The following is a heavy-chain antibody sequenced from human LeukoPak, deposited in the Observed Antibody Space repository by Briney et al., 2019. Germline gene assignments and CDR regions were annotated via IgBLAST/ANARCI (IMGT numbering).Heavy chain of an antibody. CDR3: ARGFGKAAADVFGGYTMDV. J-gene: IGHJ6*02. D-gene: IGHD6-13*01. CDR2: IYTGGST. V-gene: IGHV3-66*02. Sequence: GVSLRVSCAASGFTVNSNYMSWVRQAPGKGLEWVSLIYTGGSTYYADSVRGRFTISRDNSKNTLYLQMNSLRPEDTAIYYCARGFGKAAADVFGGYTMDVWGQGTTVTVSS. CDR1: GFTVNSNY.